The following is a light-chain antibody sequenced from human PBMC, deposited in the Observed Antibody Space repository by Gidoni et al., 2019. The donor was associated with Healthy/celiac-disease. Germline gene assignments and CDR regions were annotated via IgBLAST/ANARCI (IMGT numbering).Light chain of an antibody. CDR1: KLGDKY. V-gene: IGLV3-1*01. CDR3: QAWDSSVV. J-gene: IGLJ2*01. Sequence: SYELSQPPSVSVSPGQTASIPGSGAKLGDKYACWYQQTPGQDPVLVIYQDSKRPSVIPAPFSGSHSGTTATLTISGTQAMDEADYYCQAWDSSVVFGGGTKLTVL. CDR2: QDS.